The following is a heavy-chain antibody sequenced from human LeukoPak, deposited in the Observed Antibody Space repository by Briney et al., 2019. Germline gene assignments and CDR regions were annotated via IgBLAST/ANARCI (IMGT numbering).Heavy chain of an antibody. CDR2: ISYDGSNK. J-gene: IGHJ4*02. Sequence: GRSLRLSCAASGFTFSSYAMHWVRQAPGKGLEWVAVISYDGSNKYYADSVKGRFTISRDNSKNTLYLQMNILRAEDTAVYYCAREMGGNALDYWGQGTLVTVSS. CDR3: AREMGGNALDY. CDR1: GFTFSSYA. V-gene: IGHV3-30*04. D-gene: IGHD4-23*01.